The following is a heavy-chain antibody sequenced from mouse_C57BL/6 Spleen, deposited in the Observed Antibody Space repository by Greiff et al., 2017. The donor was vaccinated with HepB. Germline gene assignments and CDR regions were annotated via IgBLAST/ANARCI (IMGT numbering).Heavy chain of an antibody. CDR1: GFSLTSYA. J-gene: IGHJ3*01. CDR3: ARMETAQATPWFAY. D-gene: IGHD3-2*02. Sequence: VQLVESGPGLVAPSQSLSITCTVSGFSLTSYAISWVRQPPGKGLEWLGVIWTGGGTNYNSALKSRLSISTDNSKGQVFLKMNSLQTDDTARYYCARMETAQATPWFAYWGQGTLVTVSA. CDR2: IWTGGGT. V-gene: IGHV2-9-1*01.